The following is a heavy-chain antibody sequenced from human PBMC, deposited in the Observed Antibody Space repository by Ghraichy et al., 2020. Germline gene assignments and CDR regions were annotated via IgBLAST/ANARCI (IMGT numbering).Heavy chain of an antibody. CDR3: ARELWSFDM. CDR1: GFSFSTYW. J-gene: IGHJ3*02. CDR2: IIPDGSDK. D-gene: IGHD3-16*01. Sequence: GETLNISCAASGFSFSTYWMSWVRQTPGKGLEWVANIIPDGSDKYYVDSVKGRFTISRDNAQNSLFLQMNSLRGEDTAVYYCARELWSFDMWGPGTVITVSS. V-gene: IGHV3-7*01.